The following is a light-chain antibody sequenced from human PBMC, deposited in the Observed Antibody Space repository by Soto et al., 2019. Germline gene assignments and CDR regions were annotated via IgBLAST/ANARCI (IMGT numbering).Light chain of an antibody. Sequence: DIQLTQSPSTLSAFVGDSVTITYRASQSISNWLAWYQQKPGKAPKILIYHASSLKSGVPSRFSGSGSETEFTLIISGLQPDDFATYYCQHQGTFGQGTKVEIK. J-gene: IGKJ1*01. V-gene: IGKV1-5*01. CDR1: QSISNW. CDR2: HAS. CDR3: QHQGT.